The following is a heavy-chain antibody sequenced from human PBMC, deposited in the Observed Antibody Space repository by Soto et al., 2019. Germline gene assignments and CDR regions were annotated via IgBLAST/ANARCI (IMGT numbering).Heavy chain of an antibody. CDR1: GGTFSSYA. J-gene: IGHJ6*02. CDR3: ARVGVRYDSSGYYSYYYGMDV. V-gene: IGHV1-69*12. D-gene: IGHD3-22*01. CDR2: IIPIFGTA. Sequence: QVQLVQSGAEVKKPGSSAKVSCKASGGTFSSYAISWVRQAPGQGLEWMGGIIPIFGTANYAQKFQGRVTITADESTSTAYMELSSLRSEDTAVYYCARVGVRYDSSGYYSYYYGMDVWGQGTTVTVSS.